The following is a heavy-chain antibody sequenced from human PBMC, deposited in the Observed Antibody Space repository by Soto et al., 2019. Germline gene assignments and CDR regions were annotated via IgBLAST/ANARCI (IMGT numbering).Heavy chain of an antibody. CDR1: GFAFNNYW. CDR2: IDGDGSST. Sequence: EVQLVESGGDLAQPGGSLRLSCAASGFAFNNYWMHWVRQAPGKGLVWVSRIDGDGSSTSYADSVKGRFTISRDNAKNTLSLQWISLRVDETAVYYCARRFGGVDYWGQGILVTFSS. J-gene: IGHJ4*02. D-gene: IGHD2-21*01. V-gene: IGHV3-74*01. CDR3: ARRFGGVDY.